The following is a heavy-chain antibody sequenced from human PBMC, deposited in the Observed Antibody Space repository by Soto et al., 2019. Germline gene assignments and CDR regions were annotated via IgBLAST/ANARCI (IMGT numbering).Heavy chain of an antibody. D-gene: IGHD3-22*01. CDR1: GYTFRSYG. CDR3: ARDWSRYYDNSALIWFY. Sequence: QIQLVQSGGEVKKPGASVKVSCKASGYTFRSYGISWVRQAPGQGLEWVGWISAYNGDTHYAPKFQDRITLTTETSTDTAYMELRSLRLDGTAVYYCARDWSRYYDNSALIWFYWGQGSLVTVSS. J-gene: IGHJ4*02. CDR2: ISAYNGDT. V-gene: IGHV1-18*04.